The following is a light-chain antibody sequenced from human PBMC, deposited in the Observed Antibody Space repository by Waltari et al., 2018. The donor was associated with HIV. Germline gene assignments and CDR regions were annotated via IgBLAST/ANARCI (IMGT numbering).Light chain of an antibody. Sequence: DIQMTQSPSSLSASVGDRVTISCRPSQSISRSLNWYQHKPGKAPKLLIPAASRLQSGVPPRFSGGGSGTDFTLTISSLQPEDFATYYCQQSYSTPLSFGPGTKVHIK. CDR2: AAS. J-gene: IGKJ3*01. CDR1: QSISRS. CDR3: QQSYSTPLS. V-gene: IGKV1-39*01.